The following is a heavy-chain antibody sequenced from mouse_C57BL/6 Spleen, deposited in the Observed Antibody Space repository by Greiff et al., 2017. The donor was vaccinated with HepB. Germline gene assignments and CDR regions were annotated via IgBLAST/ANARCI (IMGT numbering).Heavy chain of an antibody. Sequence: QVQLQQSGPELVKPGASVKISCKASGYAFSSSWMNWVKQRPGKGLEWIGRIYPGDGDTNYNGKFKGKATLTADKSSSTAYMQLSSLTSEDSAVYFCARDYGSSYGYFDVWGTGTTVTVSS. V-gene: IGHV1-82*01. CDR1: GYAFSSSW. D-gene: IGHD1-1*01. CDR3: ARDYGSSYGYFDV. J-gene: IGHJ1*03. CDR2: IYPGDGDT.